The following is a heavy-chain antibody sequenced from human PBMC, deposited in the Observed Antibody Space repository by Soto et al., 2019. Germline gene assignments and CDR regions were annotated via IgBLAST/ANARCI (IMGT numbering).Heavy chain of an antibody. J-gene: IGHJ5*02. D-gene: IGHD3-16*01. CDR2: VYFSGSA. CDR3: SRIPGDTYMIYWSDH. CDR1: GNSVSSGDYY. Sequence: PSETLSLTCSVSGNSVSSGDYYWSWIRQPPGKGLEWIGHVYFSGSANYSPSLKSRLTMSVDTAKNHFSLKLNSVTAADTAVYYCSRIPGDTYMIYWSDHWGQGTQVTVSS. V-gene: IGHV4-61*08.